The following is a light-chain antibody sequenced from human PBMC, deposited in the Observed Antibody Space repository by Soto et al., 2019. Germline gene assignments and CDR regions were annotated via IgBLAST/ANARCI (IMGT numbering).Light chain of an antibody. CDR2: DVS. V-gene: IGLV2-14*01. Sequence: QSALTQPASVSGSPGQSITISCTGTSRDVGGYNYVSWYQQHPGKAPKLMIYDVSNRPSGVSNRFSGSKSGNTASLTISGLQAEDEADYYCSSYTSSRTDVFGTGTKVTVL. CDR3: SSYTSSRTDV. J-gene: IGLJ1*01. CDR1: SRDVGGYNY.